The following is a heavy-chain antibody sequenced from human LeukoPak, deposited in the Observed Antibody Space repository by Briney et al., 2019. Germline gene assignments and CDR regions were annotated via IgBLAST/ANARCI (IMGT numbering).Heavy chain of an antibody. Sequence: GGSLRLSCAASGFTFSSYAMHWVRQAPGKGLEWVAVISYDGSNKYYADSVKGRFTISRDNSKNTLYLQMNSLRSEDTAVYYCARGRGGDGYNWLCYFDYWGRGTLVTVSS. J-gene: IGHJ4*02. V-gene: IGHV3-30-3*01. CDR1: GFTFSSYA. CDR2: ISYDGSNK. CDR3: ARGRGGDGYNWLCYFDY. D-gene: IGHD5-24*01.